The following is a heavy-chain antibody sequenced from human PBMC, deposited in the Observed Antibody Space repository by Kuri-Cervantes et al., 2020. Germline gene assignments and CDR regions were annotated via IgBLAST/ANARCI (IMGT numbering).Heavy chain of an antibody. D-gene: IGHD4-17*01. CDR1: ELTFGTYI. V-gene: IGHV3-30-3*01. J-gene: IGHJ4*02. CDR3: ARGFRATVTSGFYFDY. CDR2: ISYDGSNE. Sequence: GGSLRLSCAASELTFGTYIMNWVRQTPGKGLEWVAIISYDGSNEYYADSVKGRFTVSGDNSKNTLYLQMDSLRPEDTALYYCARGFRATVTSGFYFDYWGQGTLVTVSS.